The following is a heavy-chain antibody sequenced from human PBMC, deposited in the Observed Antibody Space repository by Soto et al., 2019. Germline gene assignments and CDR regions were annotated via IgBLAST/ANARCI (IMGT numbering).Heavy chain of an antibody. CDR2: MNPNSGNT. CDR1: GYTFTSYD. CDR3: ARRTSASNPYYYYGMDV. J-gene: IGHJ6*04. Sequence: ASVKVSCKASGYTFTSYDINWVRQATGQGLEWMGWMNPNSGNTGYAQKFQGGVTMTRNTSISTAYMELSSLRSEDTAVYYCARRTSASNPYYYYGMDVWGKGTTVTVSS. D-gene: IGHD4-4*01. V-gene: IGHV1-8*01.